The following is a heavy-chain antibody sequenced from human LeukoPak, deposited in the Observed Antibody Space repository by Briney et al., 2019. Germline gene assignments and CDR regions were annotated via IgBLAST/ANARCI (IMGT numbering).Heavy chain of an antibody. D-gene: IGHD6-13*01. CDR3: AKAPYSSRWYNFDY. J-gene: IGHJ4*02. V-gene: IGHV1-69*13. Sequence: SVKVSCKASGDTFNNYAISWVRQAPGQGPEWMGEIIPIFGSTKYAQKLQGRVIITADEATTTAYMELSSLRSEDMAVYYCAKAPYSSRWYNFDYWGQGTLVTVSS. CDR2: IIPIFGST. CDR1: GDTFNNYA.